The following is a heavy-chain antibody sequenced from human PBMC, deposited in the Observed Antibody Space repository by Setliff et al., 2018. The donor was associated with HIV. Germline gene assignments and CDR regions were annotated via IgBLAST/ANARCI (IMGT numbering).Heavy chain of an antibody. CDR3: ARLNNGAHYFHFDY. CDR2: TYHSGST. V-gene: IGHV4-38-2*01. CDR1: DYSISSGYY. J-gene: IGHJ4*02. Sequence: PSETLSLTCAVSDYSISSGYYWGWIRQPPGKGLEWIGGTYHSGSTYYNPSLKSRVTISVDTSKNHFSLKLSSVTAADTAVYYCARLNNGAHYFHFDYWGQGTLVTVSS. D-gene: IGHD1-20*01.